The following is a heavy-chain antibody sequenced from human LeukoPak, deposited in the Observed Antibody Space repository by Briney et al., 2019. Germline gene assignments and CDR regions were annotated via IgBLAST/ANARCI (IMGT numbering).Heavy chain of an antibody. CDR3: ARAGPYYYYGMDV. CDR1: GGSISSSSYY. D-gene: IGHD2-8*02. Sequence: SETLSLTCTVSGGSISSSSYYWSWIRQHPGKGLEWIGYIYYSGSTYYNPSLKSRVTISVDTSKNQFSLKLSSVTAADTAVYYCARAGPYYYYGMDVWGQGTTVTVSS. CDR2: IYYSGST. J-gene: IGHJ6*02. V-gene: IGHV4-31*03.